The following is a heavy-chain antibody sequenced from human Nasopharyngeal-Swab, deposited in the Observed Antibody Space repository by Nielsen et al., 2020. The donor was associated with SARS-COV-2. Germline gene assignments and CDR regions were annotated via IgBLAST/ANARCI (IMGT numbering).Heavy chain of an antibody. CDR2: ISGSGGST. CDR1: GFTFSSYA. CDR3: AKEPDYDFWSGYFDY. Sequence: GESLKISCAASGFTFSSYAMHWVRQAPGKGLEWVSAISGSGGSTYYADSVKGRSTISRDNSKNTLYLQMNSLRAEDTAVYYCAKEPDYDFWSGYFDYWGQGTLVTVSS. V-gene: IGHV3-23*01. J-gene: IGHJ4*02. D-gene: IGHD3-3*01.